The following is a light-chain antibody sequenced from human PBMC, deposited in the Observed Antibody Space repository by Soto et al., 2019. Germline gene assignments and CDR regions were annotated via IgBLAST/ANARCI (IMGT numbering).Light chain of an antibody. CDR3: QQANSFPIT. J-gene: IGKJ5*01. V-gene: IGKV1-6*01. CDR1: QAIRSD. Sequence: IQMTQSPSTLPASVGDRVTITCRAGQAIRSDLAWYQQKPGMAPKFLIFAASNLQRGVPARFSGSGSGTDFTLTISSLQPEDFATYYCQQANSFPITFGQGTRLEIK. CDR2: AAS.